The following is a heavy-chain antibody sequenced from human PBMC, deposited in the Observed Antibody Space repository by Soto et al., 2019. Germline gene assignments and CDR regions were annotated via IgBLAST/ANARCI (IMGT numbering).Heavy chain of an antibody. J-gene: IGHJ6*03. CDR1: GFTFSSYA. CDR2: ISGSGGST. V-gene: IGHV3-23*01. CDR3: AKTGYESRSGPPYYYYMDV. D-gene: IGHD6-6*01. Sequence: GGSLRLSCAASGFTFSSYAMSWVRQAPGKGLEWVSAISGSGGSTYYADSVKGRFTISRDNSKNTLYLQMNSLRAEDTAVYYCAKTGYESRSGPPYYYYMDVWGKGTTVTVSS.